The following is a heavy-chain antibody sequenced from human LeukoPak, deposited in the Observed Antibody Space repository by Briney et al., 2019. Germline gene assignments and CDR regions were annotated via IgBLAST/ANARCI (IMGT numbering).Heavy chain of an antibody. D-gene: IGHD2-2*01. J-gene: IGHJ4*02. CDR3: SRGYCSSTRCYAPDY. CDR2: INPSGDSK. V-gene: IGHV1-46*01. Sequence: ASVKVSCKASGFTFTSYYMHWVRQAPGQGLEWMGIINPSGDSKTYAQKFQGRVTMTRDTSTTTVYMGLSSLRSEDTAVYYCSRGYCSSTRCYAPDYWGQGTLVTVSS. CDR1: GFTFTSYY.